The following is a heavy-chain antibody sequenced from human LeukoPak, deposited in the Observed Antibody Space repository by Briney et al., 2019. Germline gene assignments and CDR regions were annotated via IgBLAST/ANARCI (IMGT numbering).Heavy chain of an antibody. CDR1: GYSFTSYW. CDR3: ARRGYYDSSGYYYYTWDAFDI. D-gene: IGHD3-22*01. V-gene: IGHV5-51*01. CDR2: IYPGDSDT. Sequence: GESLKISCKGSGYSFTSYWIGWVRQMPGKGLEWMGIIYPGDSDTRYSPSFQGQVTISADKSISTAYLQWSSLKASDTAMYYCARRGYYDSSGYYYYTWDAFDIWGQGTMVTASS. J-gene: IGHJ3*02.